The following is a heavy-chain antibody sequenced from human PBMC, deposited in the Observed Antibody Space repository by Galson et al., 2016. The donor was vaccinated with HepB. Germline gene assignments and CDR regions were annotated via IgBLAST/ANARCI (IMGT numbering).Heavy chain of an antibody. CDR3: ARVGRLDVWSGYYVPPFDY. CDR2: ISYSGST. V-gene: IGHV4-31*03. J-gene: IGHJ4*02. D-gene: IGHD3-3*01. Sequence: TLSLTCTVSGGSISSGGYYCSWIRQHPGKGLEWIGYISYSGSTYYNPSLKSRLTISVDTSKNQFSLKRSSVTAADTAVYYCARVGRLDVWSGYYVPPFDYWGQGTLVTVSS. CDR1: GGSISSGGYY.